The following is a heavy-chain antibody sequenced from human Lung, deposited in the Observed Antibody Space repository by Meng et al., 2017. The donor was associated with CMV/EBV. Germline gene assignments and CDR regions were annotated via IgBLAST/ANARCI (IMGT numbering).Heavy chain of an antibody. CDR1: GGSVISGSYY. Sequence: SXTXSLXCSVSGGSVISGSYYWSWIRQSPGKGLQWIGYIHNSGSTKYNPSLKSRVTISVDTPKNQFSLRLRFVTAADTAVYYCARDVGYCSDGSCSDYWGQGMLVT. V-gene: IGHV4-61*01. J-gene: IGHJ4*02. D-gene: IGHD2-15*01. CDR3: ARDVGYCSDGSCSDY. CDR2: IHNSGST.